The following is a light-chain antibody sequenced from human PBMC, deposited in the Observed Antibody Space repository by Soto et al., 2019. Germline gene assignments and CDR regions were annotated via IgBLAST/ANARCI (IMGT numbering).Light chain of an antibody. CDR1: QDISVY. CDR3: KKFTPAPPP. Sequence: DIQMTQSPSSLSASVGDRVTITCRASQDISVYLAWYQQKPGKVPKLLIYSASTLQSGVPSRFSGSGSGTVFTLTISTLQPEDFETYYCKKFTPAPPPFAQGTRLEI. V-gene: IGKV1-27*01. CDR2: SAS. J-gene: IGKJ5*01.